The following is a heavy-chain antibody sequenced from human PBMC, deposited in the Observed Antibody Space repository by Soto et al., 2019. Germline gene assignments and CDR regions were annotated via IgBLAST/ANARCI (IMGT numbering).Heavy chain of an antibody. CDR1: GYTFTTYG. D-gene: IGHD5-12*01. CDR2: INSYNGKT. V-gene: IGHV1-18*01. Sequence: GASVKVSCKASGYTFTTYGVSWVRQAPGQGLEWMGWINSYNGKTSYGKTFQGRITLTTDTSTSTVYMELRGLASDDSAVYFCARDLAWVCASGSCSAKDTDNSLAVWGQGTTVTVSS. J-gene: IGHJ6*02. CDR3: ARDLAWVCASGSCSAKDTDNSLAV.